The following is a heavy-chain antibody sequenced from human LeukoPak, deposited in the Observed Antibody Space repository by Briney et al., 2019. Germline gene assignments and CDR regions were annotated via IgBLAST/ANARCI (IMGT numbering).Heavy chain of an antibody. Sequence: PAASVKVSCKASGYTSTSYGISWVRQVPGQGLEWMGRIIPILNITNYAQKFQGRVTITADKSTNTAYMELSNLRSEDTAVYFCARDRALVRELWSASAFDYWGQGTLVTVSS. CDR3: ARDRALVRELWSASAFDY. D-gene: IGHD5-18*01. J-gene: IGHJ4*02. CDR2: IIPILNIT. CDR1: GYTSTSYG. V-gene: IGHV1-69*04.